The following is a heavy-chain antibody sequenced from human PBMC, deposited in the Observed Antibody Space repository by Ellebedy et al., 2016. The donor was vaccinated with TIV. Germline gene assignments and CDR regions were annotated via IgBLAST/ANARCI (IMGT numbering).Heavy chain of an antibody. CDR1: GFTFSSYW. Sequence: GESLKISCAASGFTFSSYWMSWVRQAPGKGLEWVANIKKDGSEKYYVDSVKGRFTISRDNAKNSLYLQMNSLRAEDTAVYSCARKDGSWDMYYFDYWGQGTLVTVSS. J-gene: IGHJ4*02. CDR2: IKKDGSEK. CDR3: ARKDGSWDMYYFDY. D-gene: IGHD1-26*01. V-gene: IGHV3-7*03.